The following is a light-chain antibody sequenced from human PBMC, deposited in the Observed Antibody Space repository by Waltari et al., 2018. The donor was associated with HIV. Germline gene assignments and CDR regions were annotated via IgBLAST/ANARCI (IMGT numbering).Light chain of an antibody. Sequence: IQMTQSPSSVSASVAARLPLTCRARQAVATWLAWTQQGPGEAPRLLIYAASALHTGVPSRFSGDGSETDFTLTISNLQPEDFATYYCQQAYDFPPTFGQGTKVE. J-gene: IGKJ1*01. CDR2: AAS. V-gene: IGKV1-12*01. CDR1: QAVATW. CDR3: QQAYDFPPT.